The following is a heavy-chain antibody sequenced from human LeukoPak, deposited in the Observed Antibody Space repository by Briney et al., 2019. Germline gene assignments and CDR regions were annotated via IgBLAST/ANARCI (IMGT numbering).Heavy chain of an antibody. D-gene: IGHD3-16*01. J-gene: IGHJ3*02. CDR1: GFTFSSYW. CDR2: IKQDGSEK. Sequence: GGSLRLSCAASGFTFSSYWTSWVRQAPGKGLEWVANIKQDGSEKYYVDSVKGRFTISRDNAKNSLYLQMNSLRAEDTAVYYCARDRAFGGVIGAFDIWGQGTMVTVSS. CDR3: ARDRAFGGVIGAFDI. V-gene: IGHV3-7*01.